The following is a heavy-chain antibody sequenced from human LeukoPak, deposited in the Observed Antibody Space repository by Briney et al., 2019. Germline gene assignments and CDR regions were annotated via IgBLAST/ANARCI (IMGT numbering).Heavy chain of an antibody. J-gene: IGHJ4*02. D-gene: IGHD1-26*01. CDR3: VSELSGSFPT. Sequence: GGSLRLSCAASGFTVTNAWMNWVRQAPGKGLEWVGLLKSKSDGGTRDYAAPVKGRFTISRDDSSNTFYLQMNSLKDEDTAVYYCVSELSGSFPTWGQGTQLTVS. CDR1: GFTVTNAW. CDR2: LKSKSDGGTR. V-gene: IGHV3-15*05.